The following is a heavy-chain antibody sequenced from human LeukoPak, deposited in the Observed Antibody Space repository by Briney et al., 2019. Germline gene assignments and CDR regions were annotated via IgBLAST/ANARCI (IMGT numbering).Heavy chain of an antibody. D-gene: IGHD2-15*01. J-gene: IGHJ4*02. Sequence: SETLSLTCTVSGGSISSSSYYWGWIRQPPGKGLEWIGSIYYSGSTYYNPSLKNRVTISVDTSKNQFSLKLSSVTAADTAVYYCARQIPYSYYFDYWGQGTLVIVSS. CDR2: IYYSGST. V-gene: IGHV4-39*01. CDR1: GGSISSSSYY. CDR3: ARQIPYSYYFDY.